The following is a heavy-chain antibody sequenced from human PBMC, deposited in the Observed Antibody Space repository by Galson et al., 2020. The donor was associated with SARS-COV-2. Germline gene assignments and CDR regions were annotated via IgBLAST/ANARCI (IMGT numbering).Heavy chain of an antibody. CDR1: GDSVSSNSAT. J-gene: IGHJ2*01. V-gene: IGHV6-1*01. Sequence: SQTLSLTCAISGDSVSSNSATWNWIRQSPSRGLEWLGRTYYRSKWYNDYAVSLKSRITINPDTSKNQFSLQLNSVTPDDTAIYYCARFNWGSRNWYFDLWGRGTLVTVSS. D-gene: IGHD7-27*01. CDR3: ARFNWGSRNWYFDL. CDR2: TYYRSKWYN.